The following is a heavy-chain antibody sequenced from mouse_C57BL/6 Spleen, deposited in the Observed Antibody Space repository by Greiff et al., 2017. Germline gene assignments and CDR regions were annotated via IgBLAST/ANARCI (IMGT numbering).Heavy chain of an antibody. J-gene: IGHJ4*01. V-gene: IGHV5-9*01. Sequence: EVQRVESGGGLVKPGGSLKLSCAASGFTFCSYTMSWVRQTPEKRLEWVATISGGGGNTYYPDSVKGRFTISRDNAKNTLYLQMSSLRSEDTALYYCARGGSYKGDYAMDYWGQGTSVTVSS. CDR1: GFTFCSYT. CDR2: ISGGGGNT. D-gene: IGHD1-1*02. CDR3: ARGGSYKGDYAMDY.